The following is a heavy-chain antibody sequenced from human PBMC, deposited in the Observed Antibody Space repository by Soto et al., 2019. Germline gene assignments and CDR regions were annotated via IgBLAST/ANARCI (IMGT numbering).Heavy chain of an antibody. CDR2: ISGSGGST. V-gene: IGHV3-23*01. J-gene: IGHJ4*02. Sequence: EVQLLESGEGLVQPGGSLRLSCAASGFTFSSYAMNWVRQAPGKGLEWVSVISGSGGSTYYADSVKGRFTISRDNSKNTLYLQMKSLGAEDTAVYYCAKRASGSYFDYWGQGTLVTVSS. CDR3: AKRASGSYFDY. CDR1: GFTFSSYA. D-gene: IGHD3-10*01.